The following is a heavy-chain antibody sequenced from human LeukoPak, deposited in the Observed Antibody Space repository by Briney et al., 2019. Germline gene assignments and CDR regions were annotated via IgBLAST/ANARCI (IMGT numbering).Heavy chain of an antibody. D-gene: IGHD3-16*01. J-gene: IGHJ3*02. CDR3: ARVGGIALGVAFDI. CDR1: GFTVSSNY. Sequence: GGSLRLSCAASGFTVSSNYMSWVRQAPGKGLEWVSVIYSGGSTYYVDSVKGRFTISRDNSKNTLYLQMNSLRAEDTAVYYCARVGGIALGVAFDIWGQGTMVTVSS. V-gene: IGHV3-53*01. CDR2: IYSGGST.